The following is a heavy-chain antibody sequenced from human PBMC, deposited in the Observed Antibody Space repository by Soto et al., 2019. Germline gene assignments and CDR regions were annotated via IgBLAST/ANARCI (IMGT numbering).Heavy chain of an antibody. CDR2: INAGYGNT. D-gene: IGHD7-27*01. CDR3: ARDTGDGTFDF. CDR1: GYTFSSYA. Sequence: ASVKVSCKASGYTFSSYAMHWVRQAPGQRLEWMGWINAGYGNTKSSQKFQDRVTISRDTSASTAYMELTSLRSEDTAVYYCARDTGDGTFDFWGQGTLVAVSS. J-gene: IGHJ4*02. V-gene: IGHV1-3*01.